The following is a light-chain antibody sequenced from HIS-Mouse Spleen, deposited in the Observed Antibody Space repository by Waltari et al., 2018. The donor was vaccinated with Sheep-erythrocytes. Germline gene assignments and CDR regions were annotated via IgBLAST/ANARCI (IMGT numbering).Light chain of an antibody. V-gene: IGKV3-20*01. CDR3: QQYGSSPLFT. J-gene: IGKJ3*01. Sequence: EIVLTPSPGTMSLSQGERATLSCRASQSVSSSYLAWYQQKPGQAPRLLIYGASSRATGIPDRFSGSGSGTDFTLTISRLEPEDFAVYYCQQYGSSPLFTFGPGTKVDIK. CDR2: GAS. CDR1: QSVSSSY.